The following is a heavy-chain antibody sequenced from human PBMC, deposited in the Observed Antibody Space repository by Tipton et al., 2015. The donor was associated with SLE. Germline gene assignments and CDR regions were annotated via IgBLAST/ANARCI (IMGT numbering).Heavy chain of an antibody. CDR3: AKPVTGDEESFDY. D-gene: IGHD7-27*01. CDR2: ISGSGGST. Sequence: SLRLSCAASGFTFSSYAMSWVRQAPGKGLEWVSAISGSGGSTYYADSVKGRFTISRDNSKNTLYLQMNSLRAEDTAVYYCAKPVTGDEESFDYWGQGTLVTVSS. J-gene: IGHJ4*02. CDR1: GFTFSSYA. V-gene: IGHV3-23*01.